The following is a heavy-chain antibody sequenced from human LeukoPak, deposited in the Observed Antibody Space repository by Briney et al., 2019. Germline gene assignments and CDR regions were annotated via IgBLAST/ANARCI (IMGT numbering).Heavy chain of an antibody. Sequence: SETLSLTCTVSGYSISSGYYWGWIRQPPGKGLEWIGSMSRSGSTFYNPSLKSRVTISVDTSKNQFSLKLRSVTAADTAVYYCARVTSRLGWFDPWGQGTLVTVSS. CDR3: ARVTSRLGWFDP. CDR1: GYSISSGYY. J-gene: IGHJ5*02. CDR2: MSRSGST. V-gene: IGHV4-38-2*02. D-gene: IGHD1-14*01.